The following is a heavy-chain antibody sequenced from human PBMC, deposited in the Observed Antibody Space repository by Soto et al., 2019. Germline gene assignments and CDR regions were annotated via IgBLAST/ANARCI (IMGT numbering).Heavy chain of an antibody. CDR3: ARGGSVVVETDGFDY. J-gene: IGHJ4*02. CDR2: INPSGGTT. CDR1: GYTFSSFY. V-gene: IGHV1-46*01. D-gene: IGHD2-21*02. Sequence: QVQVVQSGAEVKKPGASVKVSCKASGYTFSSFYIHWVRQAPGQGLEWMGRINPSGGTTSYAQKFQGRVTMTRDTSTSTVYMELSSLRSEDTAVYYCARGGSVVVETDGFDYWGQGTLVTVSS.